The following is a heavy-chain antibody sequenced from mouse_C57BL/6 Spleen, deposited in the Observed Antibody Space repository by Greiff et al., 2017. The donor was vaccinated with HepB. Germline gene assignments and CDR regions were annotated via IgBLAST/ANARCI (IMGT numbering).Heavy chain of an antibody. Sequence: QVHVKQSGAELVKPGASVKLSCKASGYTFTEYTIHWVKQRSGQGLEWIGWFYPGSGSIKYNEKFKDKATVTADKSTSTVYMDLSRLTSEDSAVYFCARHGGLLRYPYFDYWGQGTTLTVSS. CDR1: GYTFTEYT. CDR3: ARHGGLLRYPYFDY. D-gene: IGHD1-1*01. J-gene: IGHJ2*01. V-gene: IGHV1-62-2*01. CDR2: FYPGSGSI.